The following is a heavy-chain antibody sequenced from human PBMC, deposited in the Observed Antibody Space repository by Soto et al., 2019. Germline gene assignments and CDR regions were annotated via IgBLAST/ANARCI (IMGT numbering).Heavy chain of an antibody. CDR1: GYRFFDYG. D-gene: IGHD3-22*01. CDR2: FNGYNGKI. J-gene: IGHJ4*02. CDR3: ARTRANGYFDF. V-gene: IGHV1-18*03. Sequence: ASVKVSCKASGYRFFDYGISWVRQAPAQGLEWMGWFNGYNGKINYAQKFQGRVTLTTDTSTSTVYMELRSLRSDDMAVYYCARTRANGYFDFWGQGTVVTVSS.